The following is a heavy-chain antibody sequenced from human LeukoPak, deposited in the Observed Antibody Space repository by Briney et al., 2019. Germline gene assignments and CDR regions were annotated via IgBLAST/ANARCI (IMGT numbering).Heavy chain of an antibody. D-gene: IGHD5-18*01. Sequence: SETLSLTCSVSGGSISSYFWSWIRQAPGKGLEWVGYALYAGSTEYNPALKSRVTISLDTSNNQFSLRLSSVTAADTAVYYCARDNGYSYGIDYWGQGRLVTVSS. CDR3: ARDNGYSYGIDY. V-gene: IGHV4-59*01. CDR2: ALYAGST. J-gene: IGHJ4*02. CDR1: GGSISSYF.